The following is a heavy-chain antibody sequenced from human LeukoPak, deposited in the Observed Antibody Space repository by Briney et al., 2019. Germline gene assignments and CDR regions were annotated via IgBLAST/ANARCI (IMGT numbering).Heavy chain of an antibody. J-gene: IGHJ4*02. Sequence: GGSLRLSCAASGFTFSSYAMHWARQAPGKGLEWVAVISYDGSNKYYADSVKGRFTISRDNSKNTLYLQMNSLRAEDTAVYYCARGHRRDGYNLGFDYWGQGTLVTVSS. V-gene: IGHV3-30*04. D-gene: IGHD5-24*01. CDR3: ARGHRRDGYNLGFDY. CDR1: GFTFSSYA. CDR2: ISYDGSNK.